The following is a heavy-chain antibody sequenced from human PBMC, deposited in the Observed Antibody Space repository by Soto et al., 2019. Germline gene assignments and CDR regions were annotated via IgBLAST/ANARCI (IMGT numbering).Heavy chain of an antibody. Sequence: GGSLRLSCAASGFTFSSYSMNWVRQAPGKGLEWVSYISSSSSTIYYADSVKGRFTISRDNAKNSLYLQMNSLGDEDTAVYYCARGLRGYSSGWYGGQGTLVTVSS. CDR2: ISSSSSTI. J-gene: IGHJ4*02. CDR1: GFTFSSYS. D-gene: IGHD6-19*01. CDR3: ARGLRGYSSGWY. V-gene: IGHV3-48*02.